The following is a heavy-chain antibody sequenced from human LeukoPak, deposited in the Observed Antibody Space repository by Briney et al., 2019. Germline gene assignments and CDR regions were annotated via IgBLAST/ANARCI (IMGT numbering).Heavy chain of an antibody. CDR1: GFTFSSYT. CDR2: INGRGIT. J-gene: IGHJ4*02. CDR3: AKERQTGDYFTSDY. Sequence: GGSLRLSCTASGFTFSSYTMSWVRQAPGEGLEWLSAINGRGITYYAGSVKGRFTISRDNSENTLYLQLNSLTVDDTAVYFCAKERQTGDYFTSDYWGQGTLVTVSS. V-gene: IGHV3-23*01. D-gene: IGHD4-17*01.